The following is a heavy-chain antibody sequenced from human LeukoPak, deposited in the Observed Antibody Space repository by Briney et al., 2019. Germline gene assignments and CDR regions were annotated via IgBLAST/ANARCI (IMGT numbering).Heavy chain of an antibody. J-gene: IGHJ4*02. V-gene: IGHV3-9*01. CDR1: GFTFYDYA. Sequence: TGGSLRLSCATSGFTFYDYAMHWVRQAPGKGLEWVSGISWNSGSIGYADSVKGRFTISRDNAKNSLYLQMNSLRAEDTALYYCARTPGGYSYGLVGYFDYWGQGTLVTVSS. D-gene: IGHD5-18*01. CDR2: ISWNSGSI. CDR3: ARTPGGYSYGLVGYFDY.